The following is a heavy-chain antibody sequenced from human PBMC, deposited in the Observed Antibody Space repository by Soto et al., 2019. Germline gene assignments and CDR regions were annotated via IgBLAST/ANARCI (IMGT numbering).Heavy chain of an antibody. V-gene: IGHV1-18*01. CDR3: AREGPAPYYYYGMDV. CDR2: ISGYNGNT. Sequence: QVQLVQSRGEVKKPGASVKVSCKTSGYSFTTYGISWVRQAPGQGLEWMGWISGYNGNTNYAQNLQGRVTMTTDTSTSTAYMELRILRSDDTAVYYCAREGPAPYYYYGMDVWGHGSTVTVSS. CDR1: GYSFTTYG. J-gene: IGHJ6*02.